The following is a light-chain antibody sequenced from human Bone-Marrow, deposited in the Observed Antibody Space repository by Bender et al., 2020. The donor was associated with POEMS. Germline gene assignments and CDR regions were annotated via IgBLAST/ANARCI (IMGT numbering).Light chain of an antibody. J-gene: IGLJ2*01. CDR2: EVS. CDR1: SSDVGGYNY. Sequence: QAGLTQPPSVSKALRQTATLTCTGNSSDVGGYNYVSWYQQHPGKAPKLMIYEVSKRPSGVPDRFSGSKSGNPASLTVSELQAEDEADYYCSSYAGSNNLSVVFGGGTKLTVL. V-gene: IGLV2-8*02. CDR3: SSYAGSNNLSVV.